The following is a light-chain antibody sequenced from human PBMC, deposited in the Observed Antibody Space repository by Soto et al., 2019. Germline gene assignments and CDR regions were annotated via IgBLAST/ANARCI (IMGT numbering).Light chain of an antibody. J-gene: IGLJ1*01. CDR3: SSYTSSSTRV. CDR1: SSDAGGYNF. CDR2: DVS. V-gene: IGLV2-14*01. Sequence: QSVLTQPASVSGSPGQSIAISCTGTSSDAGGYNFVSWYQQHPGKAPKLMIYDVSYRPSGVSNRFSGSKSGNTASLTISGLQAEDEADYYCSSYTSSSTRVFGTGTKVTVL.